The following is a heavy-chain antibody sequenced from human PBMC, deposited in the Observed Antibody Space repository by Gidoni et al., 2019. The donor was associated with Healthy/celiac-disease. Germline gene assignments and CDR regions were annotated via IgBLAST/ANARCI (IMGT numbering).Heavy chain of an antibody. V-gene: IGHV4-34*01. Sequence: QVQLQQWGAGLLKPSETLSLTCAVYGVSFSGYHWSWIRQPPGMGLEWIGEINHSGSTNYSPSLKSRVTISADTSKNQFSLKLSSVTAADTAVYYCARGLYNWNYWGQGTLVTVSS. D-gene: IGHD1-20*01. CDR3: ARGLYNWNY. CDR2: INHSGST. J-gene: IGHJ4*02. CDR1: GVSFSGYH.